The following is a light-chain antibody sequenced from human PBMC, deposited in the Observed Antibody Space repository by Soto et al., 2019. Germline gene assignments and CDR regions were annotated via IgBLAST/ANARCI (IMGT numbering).Light chain of an antibody. CDR3: SSYTSTNSVV. V-gene: IGLV2-14*01. CDR2: EVS. J-gene: IGLJ2*01. CDR1: SSDVGAYKY. Sequence: QSVLTQPASVSGSPGQSITISCTGTSSDVGAYKYVSWYQQHPGKAPKLMIYEVSNRPSGVSNRFSGSKSGNTASLTISGLQAEDEADYFCSSYTSTNSVVFGGGTKLTVL.